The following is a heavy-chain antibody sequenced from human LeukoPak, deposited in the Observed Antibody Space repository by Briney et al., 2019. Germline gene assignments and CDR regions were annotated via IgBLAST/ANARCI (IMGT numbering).Heavy chain of an antibody. CDR3: AKGNIAAAGRHPYYFDY. D-gene: IGHD6-13*01. V-gene: IGHV3-33*03. J-gene: IGHJ4*02. CDR2: IWYDGSNK. CDR1: GFTFSSYA. Sequence: PGGSLRLSCAASGFTFSSYAMHWVRQAPGKGLEWVAVIWYDGSNKYYADSVKGRFTISRDNAKNSLYLQMNSLRAEDTALYYCAKGNIAAAGRHPYYFDYWGQGTLVTVSS.